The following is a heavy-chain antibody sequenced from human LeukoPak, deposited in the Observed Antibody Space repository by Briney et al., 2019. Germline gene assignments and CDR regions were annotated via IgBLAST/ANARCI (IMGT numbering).Heavy chain of an antibody. CDR2: ISYDGRDT. V-gene: IGHV3-30*18. Sequence: GRSLRLSCVASRLSFSTYGMHWVRQAPGKGLEWVATISYDGRDTYYADSVKGRFTISRDNSKNTLYLQMNSLRAEDTAVYYCAKPHYYDSGGSYIAGAFDIWGQGTMVTVSS. CDR1: RLSFSTYG. J-gene: IGHJ3*02. D-gene: IGHD3-22*01. CDR3: AKPHYYDSGGSYIAGAFDI.